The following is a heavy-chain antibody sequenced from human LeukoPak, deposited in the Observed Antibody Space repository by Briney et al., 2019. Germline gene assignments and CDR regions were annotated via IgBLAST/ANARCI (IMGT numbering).Heavy chain of an antibody. CDR2: ITGSSSTI. CDR3: ARGRYGDYFFDH. V-gene: IGHV3-48*02. CDR1: GFTFTSYT. D-gene: IGHD4-17*01. Sequence: PGGSLRLSCAASGFTFTSYTMNWVRQAPGKGLEWVSYITGSSSTIYYADSVKGRFTISRDNAKNSLYLQMNSLRDEDTAVYYCARGRYGDYFFDHWGQGTLVTVSS. J-gene: IGHJ4*02.